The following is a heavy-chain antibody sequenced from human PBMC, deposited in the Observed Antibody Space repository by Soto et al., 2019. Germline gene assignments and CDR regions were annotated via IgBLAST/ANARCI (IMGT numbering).Heavy chain of an antibody. D-gene: IGHD3-3*01. V-gene: IGHV1-69*01. Sequence: QVRLVQSGAEVRKPGSSVKVSCKASGGTFSSYAISWVRQAPGQGLEWMGDIIPLFSTANYAQRFQGRVTITADESTSTAYMELSSLRSEDTAVYYCARGLGFFFWGDYWGQGTLVTVSS. CDR2: IIPLFSTA. J-gene: IGHJ4*02. CDR3: ARGLGFFFWGDY. CDR1: GGTFSSYA.